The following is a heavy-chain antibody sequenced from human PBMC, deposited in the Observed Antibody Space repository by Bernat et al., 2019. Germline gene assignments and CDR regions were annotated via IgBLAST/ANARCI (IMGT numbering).Heavy chain of an antibody. V-gene: IGHV3-7*03. J-gene: IGHJ6*02. CDR3: ARDRRVYGMDV. CDR2: IKPDGSEM. CDR1: GFNINSYW. Sequence: EVQVVESGGGLVKPGGSLRLSCAASGFNINSYWTTWVRQAPGKGLEWVANIKPDGSEMFYVDFVKGRFTISRDNSKNSLDLKMNSLRAEDTAVYYCARDRRVYGMDVWGQGTTVTVSS.